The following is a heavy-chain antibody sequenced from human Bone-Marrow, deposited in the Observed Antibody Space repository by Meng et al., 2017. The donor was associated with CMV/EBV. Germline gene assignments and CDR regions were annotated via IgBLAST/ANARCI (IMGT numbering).Heavy chain of an antibody. CDR1: GFSLNSNGMG. J-gene: IGHJ4*02. CDR3: AHRPTEGLFDY. V-gene: IGHV2-5*02. CDR2: IYWDGDK. Sequence: QLSFKVSGPSLLNPTQPLPLTCTFSGFSLNSNGMGAGWICQPPGKALEWLALIYWDGDKRYSPSLKSRLTITKDTSNNQVVLTMTNMGPVDTATYFCAHRPTEGLFDYWGQGTLVTVSS.